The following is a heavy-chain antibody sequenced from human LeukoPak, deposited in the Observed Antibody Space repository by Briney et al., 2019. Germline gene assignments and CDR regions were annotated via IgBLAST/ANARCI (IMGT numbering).Heavy chain of an antibody. V-gene: IGHV3-30*03. J-gene: IGHJ4*02. Sequence: GGSLRLSCVASGFTFSNYGMHWVRQAPGKGLEWVAIISYDGSNKYYADSVKGRFIISRDNSKNTLYLQMNSLRAEDTAVYYCARDPGKIVATFYFDYWGQGTLVTVSS. CDR1: GFTFSNYG. CDR2: ISYDGSNK. CDR3: ARDPGKIVATFYFDY. D-gene: IGHD5-12*01.